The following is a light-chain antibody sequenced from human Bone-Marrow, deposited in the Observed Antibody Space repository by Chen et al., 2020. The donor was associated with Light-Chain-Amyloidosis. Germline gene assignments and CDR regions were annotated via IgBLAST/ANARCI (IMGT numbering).Light chain of an antibody. V-gene: IGLV1-51*01. CDR1: SSNIGNNY. CDR2: DNN. CDR3: GTWDSSLSAVV. Sequence: QSVLTQPPSVSAAPGQKVTISCSGSSSNIGNNYVYWYQQLPGTAAKLLIYDNNKRPSGVPDRFSGSKSGTSATLGITGLQTGDEADYYCGTWDSSLSAVVFGGGTKLTVL. J-gene: IGLJ2*01.